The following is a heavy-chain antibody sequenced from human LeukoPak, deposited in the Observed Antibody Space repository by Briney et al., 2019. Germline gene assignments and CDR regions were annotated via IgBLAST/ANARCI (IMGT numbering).Heavy chain of an antibody. J-gene: IGHJ4*02. V-gene: IGHV1-2*02. CDR3: ARDRFGTLIPLDY. Sequence: ASVTVSCKASGYTFTGYYMHWVRQAPGQGLEWMGWINPNSGGTNYAQKFQGRVTMTRDTSISTAYMELSRLRSDDTAVYYCARDRFGTLIPLDYWGQGTLVTVSS. D-gene: IGHD3-16*01. CDR1: GYTFTGYY. CDR2: INPNSGGT.